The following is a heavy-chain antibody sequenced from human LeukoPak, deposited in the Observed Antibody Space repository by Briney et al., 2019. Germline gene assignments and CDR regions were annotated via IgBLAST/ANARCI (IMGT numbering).Heavy chain of an antibody. CDR2: INPSGGST. Sequence: ASVKVSCKASGYTFTSYYMLWVRQALGQGLEWMGIINPSGGSTSYAQKFQGRVTMTRDMSTSTVYMELSSLRSEDTAVYYCARAKYDILTAYYETYYDYWGQGTLVTVSS. CDR1: GYTFTSYY. D-gene: IGHD3-9*01. V-gene: IGHV1-46*01. CDR3: ARAKYDILTAYYETYYDY. J-gene: IGHJ4*02.